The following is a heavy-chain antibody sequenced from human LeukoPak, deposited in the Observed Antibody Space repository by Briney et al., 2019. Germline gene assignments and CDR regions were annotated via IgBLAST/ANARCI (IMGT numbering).Heavy chain of an antibody. Sequence: GASMKVSCKASGYTFTSYGISWVRQAPGQGLEWMGWISAYNGNTNYAQKLQGRVTMTTDTSTSTAYMELRSLRSDDTAVYYCARDPGYCSSTSCYHFDYWGQGTLVTVSS. V-gene: IGHV1-18*01. CDR3: ARDPGYCSSTSCYHFDY. J-gene: IGHJ4*02. CDR1: GYTFTSYG. CDR2: ISAYNGNT. D-gene: IGHD2-2*01.